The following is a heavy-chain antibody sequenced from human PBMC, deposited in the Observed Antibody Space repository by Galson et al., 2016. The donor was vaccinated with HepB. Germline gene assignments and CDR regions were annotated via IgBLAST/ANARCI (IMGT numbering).Heavy chain of an antibody. CDR3: ARGGVSITIFGVVPYFDS. J-gene: IGHJ4*02. CDR2: ISTTGRYI. CDR1: GFTFDTYC. Sequence: SLRLSCAASGFTFDTYCMNWVRQAPGKGLEWVASISTTGRYIYYADSVEGRFTISGDNAKNSVYLQMNSLRPEDTAIYYCARGGVSITIFGVVPYFDSWGQGALVTVSS. V-gene: IGHV3-21*01. D-gene: IGHD3-3*01.